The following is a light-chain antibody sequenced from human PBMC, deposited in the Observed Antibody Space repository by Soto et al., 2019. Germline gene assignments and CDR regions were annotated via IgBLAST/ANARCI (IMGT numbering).Light chain of an antibody. Sequence: EVVVTQSPATLSVAPGESARFSCRTSQSVSTNVAWYQHRPGQPPRLLIYGASTRATGIPARFSGSGSRTQFTLTISSLQSEDFALYYCLQYNNRPPYTFGQGTQLEIK. CDR3: LQYNNRPPYT. CDR2: GAS. CDR1: QSVSTN. V-gene: IGKV3D-15*01. J-gene: IGKJ2*01.